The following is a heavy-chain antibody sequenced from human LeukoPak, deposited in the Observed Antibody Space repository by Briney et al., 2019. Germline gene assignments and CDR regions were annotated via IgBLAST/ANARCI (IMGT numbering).Heavy chain of an antibody. CDR2: FDPEDGET. Sequence: ASVKVSCKVSGYTLTELSMHWVRQAPGKGLEWMGGFDPEDGETIYARKFQGRVTMTEDTSTDTAYMELSSLRSEDTAVYYCATSHSSSWYYFDYWGQGTLVTVSS. D-gene: IGHD6-13*01. J-gene: IGHJ4*02. CDR3: ATSHSSSWYYFDY. V-gene: IGHV1-24*01. CDR1: GYTLTELS.